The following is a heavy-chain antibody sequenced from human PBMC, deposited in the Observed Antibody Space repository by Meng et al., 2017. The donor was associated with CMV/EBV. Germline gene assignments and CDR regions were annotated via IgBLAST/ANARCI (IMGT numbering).Heavy chain of an antibody. D-gene: IGHD1-26*01. J-gene: IGHJ5*02. Sequence: QVQLRQLGAGLLSPSETLSLTCAVYVGSFSGYYWCWIRQPPGKGLEWIGEINHSGSTNYNPSLKSRVTISVDTSKNQFSLKLSSVTAADTAVYYCARGVGGWFDPWGQGTLVTVSS. CDR2: INHSGST. CDR3: ARGVGGWFDP. CDR1: VGSFSGYY. V-gene: IGHV4-34*02.